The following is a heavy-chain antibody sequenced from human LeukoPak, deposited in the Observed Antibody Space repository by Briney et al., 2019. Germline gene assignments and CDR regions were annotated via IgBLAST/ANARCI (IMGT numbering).Heavy chain of an antibody. V-gene: IGHV3-49*04. CDR2: IRSPADGGAT. Sequence: PGGSLRLSCAASGFICSSYAMSWVRQAPGKGLEWVAFIRSPADGGATHYAASVEGRFTISRDDSKNIAYLQMNSLKTEDTAVYYCTRDVTDYGDYIGWFDPWGRGTQVTVSS. CDR1: GFICSSYA. CDR3: TRDVTDYGDYIGWFDP. D-gene: IGHD4-17*01. J-gene: IGHJ5*02.